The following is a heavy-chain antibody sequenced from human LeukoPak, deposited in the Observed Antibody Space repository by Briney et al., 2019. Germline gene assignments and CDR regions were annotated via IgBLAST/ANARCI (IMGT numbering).Heavy chain of an antibody. CDR3: ARVGLGVGSGRKASGFDP. CDR2: IKEDGSEK. V-gene: IGHV3-7*01. J-gene: IGHJ5*02. D-gene: IGHD3-10*01. Sequence: PGGSLRLSCEASGFTFSGYWMIWVRQAPGKGLEWVANIKEDGSEKYYVDSVKGRFTISRDNAKNSLYLQMNSLRAEDTAVYCARVGLGVGSGRKASGFDPWGQGTLVTVSS. CDR1: GFTFSGYW.